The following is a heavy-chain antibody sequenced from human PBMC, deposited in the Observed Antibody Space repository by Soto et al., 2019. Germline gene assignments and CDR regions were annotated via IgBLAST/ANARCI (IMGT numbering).Heavy chain of an antibody. D-gene: IGHD3-22*01. CDR3: ARGYYDNSGYYTQYFHH. CDR1: GGSINSYY. Sequence: SETLSLTCTVSGGSINSYYWSWIRQPPGKGLECIGYIHYSGNTNYNPSLKSRVTISVDTSKNQFSLKLSSVTAADTAVYYCARGYYDNSGYYTQYFHHWGQGTLVTVSS. V-gene: IGHV4-59*01. J-gene: IGHJ1*01. CDR2: IHYSGNT.